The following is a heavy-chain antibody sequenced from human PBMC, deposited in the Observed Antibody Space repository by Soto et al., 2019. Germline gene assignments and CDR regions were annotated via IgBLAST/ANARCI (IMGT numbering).Heavy chain of an antibody. CDR2: IYNSGST. V-gene: IGHV4-59*01. D-gene: IGHD3-22*01. Sequence: PSVTLCLTWTVAGGSISSYYWSWIRQPPGKGLEWIGYIYNSGSTNYNPSLKSRVTISVDTSKNQFSLKLSSVTAADTAVYYCAIVYDSSGYLIDYWGQGTLVTSPQ. CDR1: GGSISSYY. J-gene: IGHJ4*02. CDR3: AIVYDSSGYLIDY.